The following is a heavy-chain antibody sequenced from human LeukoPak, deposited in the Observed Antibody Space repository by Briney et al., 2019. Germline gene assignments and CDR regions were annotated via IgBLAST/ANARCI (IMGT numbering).Heavy chain of an antibody. CDR1: GFTFSNAW. D-gene: IGHD2-15*01. J-gene: IGHJ4*02. Sequence: PGGSLRLSCAASGFTFSNAWMSWVRQAPGKGLEWVGRIKSEADGGTIDYAAPVKGRFTISRDDSKTTLYLQMNSLKTEDTAVYYCTTDRICSVGSCYDSRLDYWGQGTLVTVSS. V-gene: IGHV3-15*01. CDR2: IKSEADGGTI. CDR3: TTDRICSVGSCYDSRLDY.